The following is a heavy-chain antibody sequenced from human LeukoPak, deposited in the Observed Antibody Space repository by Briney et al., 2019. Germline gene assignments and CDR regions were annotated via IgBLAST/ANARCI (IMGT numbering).Heavy chain of an antibody. CDR3: ARDFYGDFSNFDY. D-gene: IGHD4-17*01. Sequence: PGRSLRLSCAASGFTFSSYGMHWVRQAPGKGLEWVAVIWYDGSNKYYADSVKGRFTISRDNSKNTLYLQMNSLRAEDTAVYYCARDFYGDFSNFDYWGQGTLVIVSS. CDR1: GFTFSSYG. CDR2: IWYDGSNK. J-gene: IGHJ4*02. V-gene: IGHV3-33*01.